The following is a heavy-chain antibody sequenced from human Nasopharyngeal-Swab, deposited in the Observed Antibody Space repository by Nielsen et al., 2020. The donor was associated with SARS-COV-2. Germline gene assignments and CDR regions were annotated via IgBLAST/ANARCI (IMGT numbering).Heavy chain of an antibody. D-gene: IGHD6-13*01. CDR3: ARLAPPYSSSWRATPNYYYYYMDV. V-gene: IGHV3-21*01. J-gene: IGHJ6*03. CDR2: ISSSSSYI. CDR1: GFTFSSYS. Sequence: GSLKISCAASGFTFSSYSMNWVRQAPGKGLEWVSSISSSSSYIYYADSVKGRFTISRDNAKNSLYLQMNSLRAEDTAVYYCARLAPPYSSSWRATPNYYYYYMDVWGKGTTVTVSS.